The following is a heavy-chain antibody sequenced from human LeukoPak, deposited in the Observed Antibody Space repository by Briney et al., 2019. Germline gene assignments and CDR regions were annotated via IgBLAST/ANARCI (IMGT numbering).Heavy chain of an antibody. CDR1: GGSISSYY. J-gene: IGHJ4*02. V-gene: IGHV4-59*08. CDR3: ARHWSSSGSLIDY. CDR2: ISYSGST. Sequence: SETLSLTCTVSGGSISSYYWGWIRQPPGKGLEWIGYISYSGSTNFNPSLKSRVTISVDTSKNQFSLKLSSVTAADTAVYYCARHWSSSGSLIDYWGQGTLVTVSS. D-gene: IGHD6-19*01.